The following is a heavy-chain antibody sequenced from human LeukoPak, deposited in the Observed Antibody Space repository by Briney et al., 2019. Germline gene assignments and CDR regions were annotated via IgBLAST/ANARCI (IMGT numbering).Heavy chain of an antibody. CDR1: GYTFTDFY. CDR2: INPKTGGT. CDR3: AREVCVNGVCQRYFDF. Sequence: ASVKVSCKASGYTFTDFYIHWGRQAPGQGLEWMGWINPKTGGTNYGQRFKGRVTLTRDTSTSTAYMELSRVRSYDTAVYYCAREVCVNGVCQRYFDFWGQGTPVTVSS. J-gene: IGHJ4*02. V-gene: IGHV1-2*02. D-gene: IGHD2-8*01.